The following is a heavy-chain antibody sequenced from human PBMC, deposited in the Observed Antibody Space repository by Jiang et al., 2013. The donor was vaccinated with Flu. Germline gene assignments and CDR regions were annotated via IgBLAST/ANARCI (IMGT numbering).Heavy chain of an antibody. D-gene: IGHD1-26*01. V-gene: IGHV1-18*01. CDR1: GYTFTSYG. CDR3: ARDRGRLWELLSWFDP. Sequence: GAEVKKPGASVKVSCKASGYTFTSYGISWVRQAPGQGLEWMGWISAYNGNTNYAQKLQGRVTMTTDTSTSTAYMELRSLRSDDTAVYYCARDRGRLWELLSWFDPGAREPWSPSPQ. J-gene: IGHJ5*02. CDR2: ISAYNGNT.